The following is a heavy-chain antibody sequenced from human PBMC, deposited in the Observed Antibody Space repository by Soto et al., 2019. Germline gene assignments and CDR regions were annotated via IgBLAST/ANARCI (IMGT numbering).Heavy chain of an antibody. V-gene: IGHV3-30*03. Sequence: VQLVESGGGVVQPGRSLRLSCVASEFTFSSHLMHWVRQAPGKGLEWVAFISNDGDYKNYADSVKGRFTIARDNSKDTVYLEIHSLRPEDTALYHCARDEAFSAPYYRDYWGQGTLVIVS. J-gene: IGHJ4*02. CDR2: ISNDGDYK. CDR1: EFTFSSHL. CDR3: ARDEAFSAPYYRDY. D-gene: IGHD1-26*01.